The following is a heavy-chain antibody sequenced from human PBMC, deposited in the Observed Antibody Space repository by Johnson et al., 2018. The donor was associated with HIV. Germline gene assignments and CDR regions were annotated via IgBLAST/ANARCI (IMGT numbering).Heavy chain of an antibody. J-gene: IGHJ3*02. Sequence: QVQLVESGGGVVQPGRSLRLSCAASGFTFSSYAMHWVRQAPGKGLEWVAVTWYDGSNKYYADSVKGRFTISRDNSKNTLYLQMNSLRAEETAVYYCAKDEIAAPLAFDIWGQGTMVTVSS. CDR3: AKDEIAAPLAFDI. D-gene: IGHD6-25*01. CDR1: GFTFSSYA. CDR2: TWYDGSNK. V-gene: IGHV3-30-3*01.